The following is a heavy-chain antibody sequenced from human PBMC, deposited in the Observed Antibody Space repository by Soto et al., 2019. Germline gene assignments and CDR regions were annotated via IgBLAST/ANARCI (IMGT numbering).Heavy chain of an antibody. CDR2: ISWNSGSI. D-gene: IGHD6-19*01. Sequence: GGSLRLSCAASGFTFDDYAMHWVRQAPGKGLEWVSGISWNSGSIGYADSVKGRFTISRDNAKNSLYLQMNSLRAEDTALYYCAKDMSPYSSIVGYFDYWXQGTLVTVSS. J-gene: IGHJ4*02. CDR1: GFTFDDYA. V-gene: IGHV3-9*01. CDR3: AKDMSPYSSIVGYFDY.